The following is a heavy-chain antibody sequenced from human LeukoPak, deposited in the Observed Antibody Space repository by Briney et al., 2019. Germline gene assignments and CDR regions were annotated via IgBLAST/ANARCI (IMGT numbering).Heavy chain of an antibody. Sequence: GGSLRLSCAASGIPFSSYAMTWVRQAPGKGLEWVSDISVGGSNTYYADSVKGRFTISRDNSKATLYLQMNSLRAEDTAIYYCARNVEGYNDYWGQGTLVTVSS. CDR1: GIPFSSYA. D-gene: IGHD5-24*01. CDR3: ARNVEGYNDY. J-gene: IGHJ4*02. CDR2: ISVGGSNT. V-gene: IGHV3-23*01.